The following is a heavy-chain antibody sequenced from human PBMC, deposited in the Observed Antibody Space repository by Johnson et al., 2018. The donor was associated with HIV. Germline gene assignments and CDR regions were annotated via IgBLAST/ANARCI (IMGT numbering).Heavy chain of an antibody. Sequence: VQLVESGGGLVQPGGSLRLSCAASGFTVSNNYMSWVRQAPGKGLVWVSAISWNSGSIDYADSVKGRFTISRDNSKNTLYLQMNSLRAEDTAVYYCAKAWEMALGAFDIWGQVTMVTVSS. J-gene: IGHJ3*02. D-gene: IGHD5-24*01. CDR3: AKAWEMALGAFDI. CDR2: SWNSGSI. CDR1: GFTVSNNY. V-gene: IGHV3-66*01.